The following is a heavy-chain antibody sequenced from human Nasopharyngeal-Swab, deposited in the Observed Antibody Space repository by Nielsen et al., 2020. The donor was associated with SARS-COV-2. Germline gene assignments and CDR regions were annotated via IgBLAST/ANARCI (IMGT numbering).Heavy chain of an antibody. CDR1: GYTFTSYG. D-gene: IGHD3-22*01. V-gene: IGHV1-18*01. CDR3: ARLPYYYDSSGYLYYFDY. CDR2: ISAYNGNT. Sequence: ASVKVSCKASGYTFTSYGISWVRQAPGQGLEWMGWISAYNGNTSYAQKLQGRVTMTTDTSTSTAYMELRSLRSDDTAVYYCARLPYYYDSSGYLYYFDYWGQGTLVTVSS. J-gene: IGHJ4*02.